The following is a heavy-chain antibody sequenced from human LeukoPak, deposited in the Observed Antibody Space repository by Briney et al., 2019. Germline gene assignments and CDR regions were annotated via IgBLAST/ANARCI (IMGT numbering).Heavy chain of an antibody. J-gene: IGHJ4*02. V-gene: IGHV3-23*01. CDR3: VRDGGTYFRAFDY. D-gene: IGHD3-16*01. CDR2: VISSGIRT. Sequence: GGSLRLSCAASGFTFNTYLMSWVRQAPGKGLEWVSSVISSGIRTYYADSVMGRFTISRDNSKNTLHLQMNSLRAGDTALYYCVRDGGTYFRAFDYWGQGTLVTVSS. CDR1: GFTFNTYL.